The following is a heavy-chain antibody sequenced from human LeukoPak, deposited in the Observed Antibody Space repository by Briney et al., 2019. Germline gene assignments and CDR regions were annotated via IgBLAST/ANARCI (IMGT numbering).Heavy chain of an antibody. CDR3: ARVEEGYGSGRRENYYYYYMDV. Sequence: SETPSLTCTVSGGSISNSRDYWAWIRQPPGTGLEWIANIYYSGSTNYNPSLKSRVTISVDTSKNQLSLKLSSVTAADTAVYYCARVEEGYGSGRRENYYYYYMDVWGKGTTVTISS. CDR1: GGSISNSRDY. J-gene: IGHJ6*03. V-gene: IGHV4-61*05. CDR2: IYYSGST. D-gene: IGHD3-10*01.